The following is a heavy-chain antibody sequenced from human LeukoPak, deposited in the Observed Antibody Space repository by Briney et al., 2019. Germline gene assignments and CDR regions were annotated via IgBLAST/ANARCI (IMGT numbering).Heavy chain of an antibody. J-gene: IGHJ4*02. CDR3: AKRYCSSTTCYDDRGAFDY. CDR2: IYYSGRT. D-gene: IGHD2-2*01. CDR1: GGSISSSYYY. V-gene: IGHV4-39*07. Sequence: NPSETLSLTCTVSGGSISSSYYYWGWIRQPPGKGLEWIGSIYYSGRTFYNPSLKSRVTISLDKSKNQFSLKLSSVTAADTAVYYCAKRYCSSTTCYDDRGAFDYWGQGTLVTVSS.